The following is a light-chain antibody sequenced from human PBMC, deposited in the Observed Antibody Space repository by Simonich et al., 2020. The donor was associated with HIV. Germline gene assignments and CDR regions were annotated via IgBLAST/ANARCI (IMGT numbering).Light chain of an antibody. J-gene: IGLJ3*02. Sequence: QSALTQPASVSGSPGQSITISCTGTSSDVGSYNLVYWYHQHPGKAPKLMIYEGRKRPSGVSNRFSGSKSGNTASLTISGLQAEDEADYYCCSYAGSSTWVFGGGTKLTVL. CDR3: CSYAGSSTWV. CDR2: EGR. V-gene: IGLV2-23*01. CDR1: SSDVGSYNL.